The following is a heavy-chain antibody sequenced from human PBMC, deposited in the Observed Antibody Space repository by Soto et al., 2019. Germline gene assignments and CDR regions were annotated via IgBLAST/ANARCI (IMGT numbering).Heavy chain of an antibody. Sequence: GGSLRLSCAAYGFTFSSYAMSWVRQAPGKGLEWVSAISGSGGSTYYADSVKGRFTISRDNSENTLYLQMNSLRAEDTAVYYCAKDKEHSSGWYDYWGQGTLVTVSS. CDR1: GFTFSSYA. CDR3: AKDKEHSSGWYDY. CDR2: ISGSGGST. V-gene: IGHV3-23*01. J-gene: IGHJ4*02. D-gene: IGHD6-19*01.